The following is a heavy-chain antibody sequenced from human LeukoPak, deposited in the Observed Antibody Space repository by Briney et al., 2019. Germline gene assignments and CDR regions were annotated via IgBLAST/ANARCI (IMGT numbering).Heavy chain of an antibody. CDR3: ARDPFPHITIFGVVMNY. CDR1: GFTFSDYY. CDR2: ISSSGSTI. J-gene: IGHJ4*02. V-gene: IGHV3-11*04. Sequence: PGGSLRLSCAASGFTFSDYYMSWIRQAPGKGLEWVSYISSSGSTIYYADSVKGRFTISRDNAKNSLYLQMNSLRAEDTAVYYCARDPFPHITIFGVVMNYWGQGTLVTVSS. D-gene: IGHD3-3*01.